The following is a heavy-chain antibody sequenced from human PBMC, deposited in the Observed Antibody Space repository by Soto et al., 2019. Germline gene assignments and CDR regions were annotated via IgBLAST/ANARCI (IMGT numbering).Heavy chain of an antibody. J-gene: IGHJ4*02. V-gene: IGHV3-30-3*01. CDR1: GFTFSNYA. CDR3: AGEAFDS. Sequence: QVQLLESGGGVVQPGRSLRLSCAASGFTFSNYALHWVRQAPGKGLEWVAVVSSDGSSQYCAVSVKGRFTISRDNSKNTLYLQMNSLRTDDTALYYCAGEAFDSWGQGTLVTVSS. CDR2: VSSDGSSQ.